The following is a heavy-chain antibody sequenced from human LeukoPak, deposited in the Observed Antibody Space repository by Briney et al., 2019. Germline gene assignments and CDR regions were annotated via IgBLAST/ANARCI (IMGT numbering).Heavy chain of an antibody. J-gene: IGHJ4*02. CDR2: LSFDGVNK. V-gene: IGHV3-30-3*01. CDR1: GFPFSSYP. Sequence: GGPLRLSCAASGFPFSSYPMHGVPQTPGRGREGVAILSFDGVNKRYADSVQGRFTISRDNFKNTLYLQMNSLTAEDTAIYYCARDPGTIFDVLNYHFDYWGQGTLVTVSS. D-gene: IGHD3-3*01. CDR3: ARDPGTIFDVLNYHFDY.